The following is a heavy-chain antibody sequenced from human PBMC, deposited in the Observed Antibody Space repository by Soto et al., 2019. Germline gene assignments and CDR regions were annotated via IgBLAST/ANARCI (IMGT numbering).Heavy chain of an antibody. V-gene: IGHV4-59*06. CDR3: ARVSLTYIYFDY. CDR2: IYYSGRT. Sequence: PLETLSLTCTVSGGSSSSYYWSWIRQHPGKGLEWIGYIYYSGRTYYNPSLKSRVTISVDTSKNQFSLKLSSVSAADTAVYYCARVSLTYIYFDYWGQGTLVTVSS. D-gene: IGHD3-16*01. CDR1: GGSSSSYY. J-gene: IGHJ4*02.